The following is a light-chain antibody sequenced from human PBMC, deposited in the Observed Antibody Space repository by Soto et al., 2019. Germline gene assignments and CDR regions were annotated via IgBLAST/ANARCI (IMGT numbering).Light chain of an antibody. Sequence: QSVLTQPPSASGTPGQRVTISCSGSSSNIGSNTVNWYQQHPGKAPKVVIYDASKRPSGVSDRFSGSKSGNTASLTISGLQAEDEADYYCCSYARSSTLLFGTGTKVTVL. CDR2: DAS. V-gene: IGLV1-44*01. J-gene: IGLJ1*01. CDR1: SSNIGSNT. CDR3: CSYARSSTLL.